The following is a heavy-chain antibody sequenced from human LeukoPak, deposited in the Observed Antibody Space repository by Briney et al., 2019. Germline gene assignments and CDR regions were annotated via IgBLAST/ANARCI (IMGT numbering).Heavy chain of an antibody. CDR3: ARVGMAVAESFFDY. J-gene: IGHJ4*02. Sequence: SETLSLTCTVSGGSISGYYWSWIRQTAGKGLEWIVRLYTSGSTNYNPSLKSRVTMSVDTSRNQFSLKLTSVTAADTAVYYCARVGMAVAESFFDYWGQGTLVTVSS. D-gene: IGHD6-19*01. CDR2: LYTSGST. CDR1: GGSISGYY. V-gene: IGHV4-4*07.